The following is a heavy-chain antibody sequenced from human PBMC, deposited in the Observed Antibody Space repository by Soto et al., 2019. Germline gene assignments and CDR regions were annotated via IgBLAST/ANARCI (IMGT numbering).Heavy chain of an antibody. CDR1: GGSISSYY. D-gene: IGHD1-26*01. Sequence: PSETLSLTCTVSGGSISSYYWSWIRQPPGKGLEWIGYIYYSGSTNYNPSLKSRVTISVDTSKNQFSLKLSSVTAADTAVYYCARAGGATYGDFDIWGQGKMLTVSS. V-gene: IGHV4-59*01. CDR3: ARAGGATYGDFDI. J-gene: IGHJ3*02. CDR2: IYYSGST.